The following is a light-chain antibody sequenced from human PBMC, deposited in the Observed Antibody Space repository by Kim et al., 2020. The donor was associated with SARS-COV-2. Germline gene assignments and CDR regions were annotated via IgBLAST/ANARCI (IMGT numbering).Light chain of an antibody. CDR2: GAS. V-gene: IGKV3-15*01. CDR1: QSVSSN. Sequence: EIVMTQSPATLSVSPGERSTLSCRASQSVSSNLVWYQQKPGQAPRLLIYGASARATGVPARFSGSGSGTEFTPTISSLQSEDFAVYYCQQYNNWPRTFRQGTTV. CDR3: QQYNNWPRT. J-gene: IGKJ1*01.